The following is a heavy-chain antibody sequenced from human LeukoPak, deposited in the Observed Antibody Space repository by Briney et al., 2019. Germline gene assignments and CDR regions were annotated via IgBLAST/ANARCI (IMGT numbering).Heavy chain of an antibody. V-gene: IGHV4-34*01. D-gene: IGHD3-22*01. Sequence: SETLSLTCAVYGGSFSGYYWSWIRQPPGKGLEWIGEINHSGSTNYNPSLKSRVTISVDTSKNQFSLKLSSVTAADTAVYYCARGGPYYDSSGYSFDYWGQGTPVTVSS. CDR1: GGSFSGYY. CDR3: ARGGPYYDSSGYSFDY. J-gene: IGHJ4*02. CDR2: INHSGST.